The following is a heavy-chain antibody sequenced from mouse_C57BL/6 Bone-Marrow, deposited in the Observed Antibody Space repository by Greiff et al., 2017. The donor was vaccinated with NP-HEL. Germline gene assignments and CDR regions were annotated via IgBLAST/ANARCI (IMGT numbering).Heavy chain of an antibody. CDR2: IDPSDSYT. Sequence: QVQLQQPGAELVKPGASVKLSCKASGYTFTTYWMQWVKQRPGQGLEWIGEIDPSDSYTNYNQKFKGKATLTVDTSSSTDHMQLSSLTSEDSAVYVFARKAYFGRSYEFAYWGQGTLVTVSA. CDR3: ARKAYFGRSYEFAY. V-gene: IGHV1-50*01. CDR1: GYTFTTYW. J-gene: IGHJ3*01. D-gene: IGHD1-1*01.